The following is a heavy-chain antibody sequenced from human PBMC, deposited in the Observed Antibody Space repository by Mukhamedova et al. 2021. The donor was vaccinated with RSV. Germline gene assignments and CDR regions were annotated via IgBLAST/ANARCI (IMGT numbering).Heavy chain of an antibody. Sequence: VRQALGKGLEWVSAITGGGVTYYADSVKGRFAISRDNSKNTVYLQMNSLRADDTAMYYCAKFSRDSSGVQWGKGTLVTVPS. V-gene: IGHV3-23*01. CDR2: ITGGGVT. CDR3: AKFSRDSSGVQ. D-gene: IGHD3-10*01. J-gene: IGHJ4*02.